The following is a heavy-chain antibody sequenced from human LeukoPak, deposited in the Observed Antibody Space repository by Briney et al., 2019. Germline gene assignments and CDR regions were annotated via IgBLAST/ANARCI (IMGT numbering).Heavy chain of an antibody. CDR1: GGSISSSSYY. D-gene: IGHD3-10*01. CDR2: IYYSGST. V-gene: IGHV4-39*07. CDR3: AREYYYGSGSYPLDY. J-gene: IGHJ4*02. Sequence: SETLSLTCTVSGGSISSSSYYWGWIRQPPGKGLEWIGSIYYSGSTYYNPSLKSRVTISVDTSKNQFSLKLSSVTAADTAVYYCAREYYYGSGSYPLDYWGQGTLVTVSS.